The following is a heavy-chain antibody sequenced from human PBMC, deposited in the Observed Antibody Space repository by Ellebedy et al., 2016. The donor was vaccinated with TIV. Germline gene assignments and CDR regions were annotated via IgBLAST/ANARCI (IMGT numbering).Heavy chain of an antibody. D-gene: IGHD3-10*01. CDR1: GFTFSSYA. CDR2: ISGSGGST. Sequence: GESLKISCTASGFTFSSYAMNWVRQAPGKGLEWVSAISGSGGSTYYADSVKGRFTISRDNSKNTLYLEMNSLRAEDTAVYYCAKDRFGELYRIGDYWGQGTLVTVSS. CDR3: AKDRFGELYRIGDY. J-gene: IGHJ4*02. V-gene: IGHV3-23*01.